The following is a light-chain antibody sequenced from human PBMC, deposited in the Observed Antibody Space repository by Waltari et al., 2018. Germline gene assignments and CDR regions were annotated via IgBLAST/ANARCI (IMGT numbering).Light chain of an antibody. CDR1: QSVLYFPDNKYY. CDR3: QQYFNFPYT. CDR2: WSS. V-gene: IGKV4-1*01. Sequence: DIEMSQSPDSLAVSLGERATINCKSNQSVLYFPDNKYYFAWYQLRPGQPPKLLIKWSSTRESGVPDRFSGTGFGTDFTLTISSLQAEDVALYYCQQYFNFPYTFGQGTKVEIK. J-gene: IGKJ2*01.